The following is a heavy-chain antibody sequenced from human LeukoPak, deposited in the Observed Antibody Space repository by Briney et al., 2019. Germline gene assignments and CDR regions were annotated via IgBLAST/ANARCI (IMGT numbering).Heavy chain of an antibody. J-gene: IGHJ4*02. D-gene: IGHD3-16*01. CDR2: IYYSGST. CDR1: GGSISSYY. CDR3: ARDPTEGAFDY. Sequence: PSETLSLTCTVSGGSISSYYWSWIRQPPVKGLEWIGYIYYSGSTNYNPSLKSRVTISVDTSKNQFSLKLSSVTAADTAVYYCARDPTEGAFDYWGQGTLVTVSS. V-gene: IGHV4-59*01.